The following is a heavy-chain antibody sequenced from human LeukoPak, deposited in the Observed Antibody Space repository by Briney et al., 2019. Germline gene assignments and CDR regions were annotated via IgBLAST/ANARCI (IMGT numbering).Heavy chain of an antibody. J-gene: IGHJ4*02. D-gene: IGHD3-9*01. V-gene: IGHV4-61*02. CDR2: VFSDGGT. Sequence: SQTLSLTCTVSVGSIISDHCYEKSYWTWIRQPAGQGLEWIGRVFSDGGTNFNPSLQSRLTISLDTSKNQFSLSLSSVTAADTAIYYCARDRTYDYDIRLESWGQGILVTVSS. CDR1: VGSIISDHCYEKSY. CDR3: ARDRTYDYDIRLES.